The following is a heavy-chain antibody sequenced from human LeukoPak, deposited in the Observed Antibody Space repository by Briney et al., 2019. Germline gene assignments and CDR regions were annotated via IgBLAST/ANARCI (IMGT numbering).Heavy chain of an antibody. CDR1: GFTFSSYT. J-gene: IGHJ4*02. CDR2: ISSTSSSI. Sequence: GGSLRLSCAASGFTFSSYTMNWGRQAPGKGLEWVSSISSTSSSIYYADSWKGRFTISRDNAKNSLYLQMSSLRAEDTAVYYCARETELAYWGQGTLVTVSS. D-gene: IGHD6-6*01. V-gene: IGHV3-21*01. CDR3: ARETELAY.